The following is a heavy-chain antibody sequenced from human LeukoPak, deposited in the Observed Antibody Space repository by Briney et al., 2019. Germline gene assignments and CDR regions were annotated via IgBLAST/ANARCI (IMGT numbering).Heavy chain of an antibody. Sequence: RASVKVSCKASGYTFTSYGISWVRQAPGQGLEWMGSIRAYNGNTNYAQKLQGRVTMTTDTSTSTAYMELRSLRSDDTAVYYCARGPYYDILTGPIRGWFDPWGQGTLVTVSS. CDR1: GYTFTSYG. D-gene: IGHD3-9*01. CDR2: IRAYNGNT. CDR3: ARGPYYDILTGPIRGWFDP. V-gene: IGHV1-18*01. J-gene: IGHJ5*02.